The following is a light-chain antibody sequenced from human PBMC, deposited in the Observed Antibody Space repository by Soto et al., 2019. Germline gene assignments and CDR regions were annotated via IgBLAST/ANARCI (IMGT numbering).Light chain of an antibody. Sequence: EIVLTQSPGTLSLSPGERATLSCRASQSVSSTYLAWYQQRPGQAPRLLIYGASSRATGIPDRFSGSGSGTDFTLTISRLEPEDFATYYCQQGYSTPVTFGQGTR. V-gene: IGKV3-20*01. J-gene: IGKJ5*01. CDR3: QQGYSTPVT. CDR2: GAS. CDR1: QSVSSTY.